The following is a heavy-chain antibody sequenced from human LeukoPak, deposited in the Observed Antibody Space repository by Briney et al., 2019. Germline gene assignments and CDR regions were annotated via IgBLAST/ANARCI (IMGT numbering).Heavy chain of an antibody. D-gene: IGHD3-3*01. V-gene: IGHV1-8*01. CDR1: GYTFTSYD. CDR3: ARMYYDFWSGYQYFDY. CDR2: MNPNSGNT. J-gene: IGHJ4*02. Sequence: ASVKVSCKASGYTFTSYDINWVRQATGQGLEWMGWMNPNSGNTGYAQKFQGRVTMTRNTSISTAYMELSSLRSEDTAVYHCARMYYDFWSGYQYFDYWGQGTLVTVSS.